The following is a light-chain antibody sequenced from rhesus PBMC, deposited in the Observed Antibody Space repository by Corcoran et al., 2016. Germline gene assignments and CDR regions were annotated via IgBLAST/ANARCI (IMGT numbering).Light chain of an antibody. CDR3: QTDYSWPPLT. Sequence: EIVMTQSPATLSLSPGERSTLSRRASQSVSSSLAWYQQKPGQAPKLLIYGASSRATGIPDRFSGSVSGTEFTLTIGSLEPEDVGVYYCQTDYSWPPLTFGGGTKVELK. CDR2: GAS. V-gene: IGKV3-42*01. J-gene: IGKJ4*01. CDR1: QSVSSS.